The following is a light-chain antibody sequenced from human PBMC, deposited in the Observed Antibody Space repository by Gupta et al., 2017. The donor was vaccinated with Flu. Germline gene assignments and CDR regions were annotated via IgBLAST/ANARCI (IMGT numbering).Light chain of an antibody. CDR2: GAS. CDR1: QGVSSNF. V-gene: IGKV3-20*01. CDR3: QQFGTIPFT. Sequence: GTLALSPGERATIACRASQGVSSNFLAWYQQKPGQAPRLLMSGASYRATGTPERFSGSGSGTDFTLVINSLEPGDFAVYFCQQFGTIPFTFGPGTRLDIK. J-gene: IGKJ3*01.